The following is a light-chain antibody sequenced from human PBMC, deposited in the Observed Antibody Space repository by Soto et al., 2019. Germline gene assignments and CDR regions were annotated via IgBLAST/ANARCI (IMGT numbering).Light chain of an antibody. Sequence: QSALTQPAGVSGSPGQSVTVSCSGSDIGNYNLVSWYQHLPGRAPKLLIFEVTMRPSGISDRFSGSKSASTASLTISGLQAEDEGDYYRASYAGSRTYVFGSGTKLTVL. V-gene: IGLV2-23*02. CDR3: ASYAGSRTYV. CDR1: SDIGNYNL. J-gene: IGLJ1*01. CDR2: EVT.